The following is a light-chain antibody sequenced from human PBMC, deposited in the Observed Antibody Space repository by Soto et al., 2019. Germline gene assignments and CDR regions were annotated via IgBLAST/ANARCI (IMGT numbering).Light chain of an antibody. CDR2: AAS. J-gene: IGKJ4*01. V-gene: IGKV1-27*01. CDR1: QAFGNS. Sequence: DIQVTQSPSSLSASVGDRVTITCRASQAFGNSLAWYQQKPGKAPKVLIYAASTLQSGVPSRFSGSGSGTDFTLIINSLQPEDVANYFCQKSDDGPLTFGGGTKVEIK. CDR3: QKSDDGPLT.